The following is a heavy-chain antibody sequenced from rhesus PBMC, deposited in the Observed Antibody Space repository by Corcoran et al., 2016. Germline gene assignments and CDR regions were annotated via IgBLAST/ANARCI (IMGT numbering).Heavy chain of an antibody. Sequence: QVQLVQSGAEVKKPGTSVKLSCKASGYTFTSYYINWVRQAPGQVLEWMGWINPNNGNTGYAQKFQGRVTMTRDTSTSTAYMELNSLRSEDTAVYYCAKNYYSGSYYSRDFDYWGQGVLVTVSS. D-gene: IGHD3-16*01. J-gene: IGHJ4*01. CDR2: INPNNGNT. CDR3: AKNYYSGSYYSRDFDY. V-gene: IGHV1-200*01. CDR1: GYTFTSYY.